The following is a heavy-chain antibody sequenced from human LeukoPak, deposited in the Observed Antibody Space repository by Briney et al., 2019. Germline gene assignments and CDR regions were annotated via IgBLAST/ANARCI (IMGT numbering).Heavy chain of an antibody. CDR2: ISGSGGST. Sequence: GGSLRLSCAASGFTFSSYAMSWVRQAPGKGLEWVSAISGSGGSTYYADSVKGRFTISRDNSKNTLYLQMNSLRAEDTAVHYCAGYNCSSTRCYTGGFDYWGQGTLVTVSS. J-gene: IGHJ4*02. V-gene: IGHV3-23*01. CDR1: GFTFSSYA. CDR3: AGYNCSSTRCYTGGFDY. D-gene: IGHD2-2*02.